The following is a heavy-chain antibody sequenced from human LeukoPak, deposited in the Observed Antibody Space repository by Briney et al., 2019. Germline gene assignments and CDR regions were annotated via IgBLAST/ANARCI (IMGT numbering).Heavy chain of an antibody. Sequence: GGSLRLSCAASGLTFSSYYMSWVRQAPGKGLEWVSVIYSGGSTYYADSVKGRFTISRDNSKSTLYLQMNSLRAEDTAVYYCARGWEIDYWGQGTLVTVSS. CDR1: GLTFSSYY. J-gene: IGHJ4*02. D-gene: IGHD1-26*01. CDR2: IYSGGST. CDR3: ARGWEIDY. V-gene: IGHV3-53*01.